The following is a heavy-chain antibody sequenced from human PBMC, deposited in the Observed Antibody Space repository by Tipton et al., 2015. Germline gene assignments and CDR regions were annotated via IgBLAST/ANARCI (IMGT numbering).Heavy chain of an antibody. J-gene: IGHJ6*02. CDR2: TYYSGNT. D-gene: IGHD3-3*01. Sequence: TLSLTCTVSGGSVSSGSYYWNWIRQPPGKGLEWFGYTYYSGNTNYNPSLKSRVTISVDTTKNQFSLRLSSVTAADTAVYYCARESLNTIFGVVLDYGMDVWGQGTTVTVSS. CDR1: GGSVSSGSYY. V-gene: IGHV4-61*01. CDR3: ARESLNTIFGVVLDYGMDV.